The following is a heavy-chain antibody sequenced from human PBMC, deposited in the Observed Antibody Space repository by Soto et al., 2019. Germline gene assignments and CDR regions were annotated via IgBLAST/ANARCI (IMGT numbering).Heavy chain of an antibody. CDR1: GFTFSSYA. D-gene: IGHD6-19*01. Sequence: GGSLRLSCAASGFTFSSYAMSWVRQAPGKGLEWVSAISGSGGSTYYADSVKGRFTISRDNSKNTLYLQMNSLRAEDTAVYYCATTTGIAVAGELQGPFDPWGQGTLVTVSS. J-gene: IGHJ5*02. V-gene: IGHV3-23*01. CDR3: ATTTGIAVAGELQGPFDP. CDR2: ISGSGGST.